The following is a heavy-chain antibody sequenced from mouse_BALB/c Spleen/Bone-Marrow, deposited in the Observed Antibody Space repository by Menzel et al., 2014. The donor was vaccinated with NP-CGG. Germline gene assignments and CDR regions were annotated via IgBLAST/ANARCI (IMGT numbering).Heavy chain of an antibody. CDR1: GYAFTNYL. CDR2: INPGSGGT. CDR3: ARHYFDY. Sequence: QVTLKVCGAELVRPGTSVKVSCKASGYAFTNYLIEWVKQRPGQGLEWIGVINPGSGGTNYNEKFKGKATLTADKSSSTAYMQLSSLTSDDSAVYFCARHYFDYWGQGTTLTVSS. V-gene: IGHV1-54*01. J-gene: IGHJ2*01.